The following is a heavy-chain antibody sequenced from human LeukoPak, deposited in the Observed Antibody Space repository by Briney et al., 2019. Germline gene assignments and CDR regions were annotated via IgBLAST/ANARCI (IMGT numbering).Heavy chain of an antibody. CDR3: ARDRTVLLWFGELWAPWFDP. Sequence: GGSLRLSCAASGFTFSSYAMSWVRQAPGKGLEWVSAISGSGGSTYYADSVKGRFTISRDNAKNSLYLQMNSLRAEDTAVYYCARDRTVLLWFGELWAPWFDPWGQGTLVTVSS. J-gene: IGHJ5*02. D-gene: IGHD3-10*01. CDR2: ISGSGGST. V-gene: IGHV3-23*01. CDR1: GFTFSSYA.